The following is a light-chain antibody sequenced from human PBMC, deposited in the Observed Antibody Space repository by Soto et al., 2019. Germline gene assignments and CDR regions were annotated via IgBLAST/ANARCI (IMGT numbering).Light chain of an antibody. CDR1: SSDIGGYKY. J-gene: IGLJ1*01. V-gene: IGLV2-14*03. CDR2: DVS. Sequence: QSALTQPASVSGSPGQSITISCTGSSSDIGGYKYVSWYQHHPGKAPKLMIYDVSNRPSGVSNRFSGSKSGDTASLTISGLQAEDEADYYCSSYTSNTTPYVFGTGT. CDR3: SSYTSNTTPYV.